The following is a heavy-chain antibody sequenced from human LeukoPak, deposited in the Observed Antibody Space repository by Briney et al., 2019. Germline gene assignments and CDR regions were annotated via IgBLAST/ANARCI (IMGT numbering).Heavy chain of an antibody. Sequence: PSETLSLTCTVSGGSIRSITYYWGWLRQPPGKGLEWIGSIYYSGSTYYNPSLKSRVTISVDTSKNQFSLKLSSVTAADTAVYYCARRGASIIWYSFDYWGQGTLVTVSS. CDR1: GGSIRSITYY. V-gene: IGHV4-39*01. D-gene: IGHD6-13*01. CDR2: IYYSGST. J-gene: IGHJ4*02. CDR3: ARRGASIIWYSFDY.